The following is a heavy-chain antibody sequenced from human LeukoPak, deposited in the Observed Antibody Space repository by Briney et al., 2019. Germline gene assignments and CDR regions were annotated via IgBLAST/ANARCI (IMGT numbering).Heavy chain of an antibody. CDR1: GCSISSGSYC. V-gene: IGHV4-61*02. Sequence: PSQTLSLTCTVSGCSISSGSYCWCWIQHPARKGLECIGRIYTSGSTNYKPSLKSRVTLSVDTSKQQFSLLLSSVTAADAAGYYCARTILISVSIDYWGQGTLVTVSS. J-gene: IGHJ4*02. CDR2: IYTSGST. D-gene: IGHD2/OR15-2a*01. CDR3: ARTILISVSIDY.